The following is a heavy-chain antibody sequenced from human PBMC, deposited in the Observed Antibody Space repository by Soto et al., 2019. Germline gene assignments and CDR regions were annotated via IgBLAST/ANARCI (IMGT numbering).Heavy chain of an antibody. CDR3: ARDRLIAVTGLLHY. CDR1: GYPFTSYG. V-gene: IGHV1-18*01. CDR2: ISAYNGKT. D-gene: IGHD6-19*01. Sequence: ASVKVSCKTSGYPFTSYGINWVRQAPGQGPEWMGWISAYNGKTSYTQKFQGRVTMTTDTSTSTAYMEMRSLRSDDTAVYYCARDRLIAVTGLLHYWGQGTLVTVSS. J-gene: IGHJ4*02.